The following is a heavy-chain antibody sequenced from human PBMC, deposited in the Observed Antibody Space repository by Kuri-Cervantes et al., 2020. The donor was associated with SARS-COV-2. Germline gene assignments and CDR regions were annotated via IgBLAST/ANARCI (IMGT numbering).Heavy chain of an antibody. CDR3: AKFQVRYFDY. D-gene: IGHD4/OR15-4a*01. CDR1: GFTFSGYA. J-gene: IGHJ4*02. V-gene: IGHV3-23*01. CDR2: ISGSGGST. Sequence: GESLKISCAASGFTFSGYAMSWVRQAPGKGLEWVSAISGSGGSTYYADSVKGRFTISRDNSKNTLYLQMNSLRAEDTAVYYCAKFQVRYFDYWGQGTLVTVSS.